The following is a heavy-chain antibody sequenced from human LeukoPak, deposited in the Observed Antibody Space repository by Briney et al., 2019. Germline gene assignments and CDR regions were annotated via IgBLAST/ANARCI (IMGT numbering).Heavy chain of an antibody. CDR3: VRDGHGDGFLTGYSYFGMDV. V-gene: IGHV3-21*01. CDR1: GFSLSSYS. Sequence: GGSLRLPWAASGFSLSSYSRNWVRQAPGRGREWVSSITISSNLIYYADLVKGRFTTSRDNAKSSLFLQMNSLRAEDTAVYFCVRDGHGDGFLTGYSYFGMDVWGQGTTVTVSS. J-gene: IGHJ6*02. CDR2: ITISSNLI. D-gene: IGHD3-9*01.